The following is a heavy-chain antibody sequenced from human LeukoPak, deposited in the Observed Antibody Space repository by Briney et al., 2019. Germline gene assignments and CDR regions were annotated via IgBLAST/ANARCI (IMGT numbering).Heavy chain of an antibody. D-gene: IGHD2-21*02. Sequence: EASVKVSCKASGYTFSSYGINWVRQAPGQGLEWMGWISVINSGNTRYAQNFQGRLTMTTDTSTTTAYMELRSLGSDDTAVYYCSREFPFCGADCFSGVFDIWGQGTMVTVS. V-gene: IGHV1-18*01. J-gene: IGHJ3*02. CDR3: SREFPFCGADCFSGVFDI. CDR2: ISVINSGNT. CDR1: GYTFSSYG.